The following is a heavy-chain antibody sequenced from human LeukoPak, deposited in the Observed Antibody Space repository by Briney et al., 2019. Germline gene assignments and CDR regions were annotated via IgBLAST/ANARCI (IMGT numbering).Heavy chain of an antibody. CDR1: GFTFSSYA. CDR2: ISGSGGST. Sequence: GGSLRLSCAASGFTFSSYAMSWVRQAPGKGLEWVSAISGSGGSTYCADSVKGRFAISRDNSKNTLYLQMNSLRAEDTAVYYCAKGGDSRQWLDGGFDYWGQGTLVTVSS. J-gene: IGHJ4*02. D-gene: IGHD6-19*01. V-gene: IGHV3-23*01. CDR3: AKGGDSRQWLDGGFDY.